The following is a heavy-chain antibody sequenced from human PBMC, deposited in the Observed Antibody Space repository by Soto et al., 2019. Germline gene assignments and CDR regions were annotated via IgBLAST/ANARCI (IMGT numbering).Heavy chain of an antibody. CDR1: GGSITSSSYY. V-gene: IGHV4-39*07. CDR2: IYYSGST. D-gene: IGHD6-19*01. J-gene: IGHJ5*02. Sequence: SETLSLTCTVSGGSITSSSYYWGWIRQPPGKGLEWMGSIYYSGSTNYNPSLKSRVTISVDTSKNQFSLKLSSVTAADTAVYYCARDPSSGWYWFDPWGQGTLVTVSS. CDR3: ARDPSSGWYWFDP.